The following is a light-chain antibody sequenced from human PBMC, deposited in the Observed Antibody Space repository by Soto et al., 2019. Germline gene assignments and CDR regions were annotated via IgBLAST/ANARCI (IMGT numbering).Light chain of an antibody. J-gene: IGLJ2*01. CDR1: SSDVGAHNY. Sequence: QSVLTQPASVSGSPGQSIAISCTGTSSDVGAHNYVSWYQQHPGKAPKLIIYDVSNRPSGVSTRFSAFKSGNTASLTISGLQAEDEADYYCSSYTCTSTLVIFGGGTKLTVL. CDR3: SSYTCTSTLVI. V-gene: IGLV2-14*03. CDR2: DVS.